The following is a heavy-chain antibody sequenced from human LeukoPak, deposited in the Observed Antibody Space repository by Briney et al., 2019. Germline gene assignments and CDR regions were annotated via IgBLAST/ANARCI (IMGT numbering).Heavy chain of an antibody. CDR2: IYTSGST. CDR1: GGSISSYY. Sequence: PSETLSLTCTVSGGSISSYYWSWIRQPAGKGLEWIGRIYTSGSTNYNPSLKSRVTMSVDTSKNQFSLKLSSVTAADTAVYYCARAPAVNYDYVWGNYRAYSFDCWGQGTLVTVSS. V-gene: IGHV4-4*07. D-gene: IGHD3-16*02. J-gene: IGHJ4*02. CDR3: ARAPAVNYDYVWGNYRAYSFDC.